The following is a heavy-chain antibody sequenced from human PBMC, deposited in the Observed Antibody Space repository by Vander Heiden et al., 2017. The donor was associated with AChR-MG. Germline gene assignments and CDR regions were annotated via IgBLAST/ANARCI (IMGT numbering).Heavy chain of an antibody. D-gene: IGHD6-13*01. J-gene: IGHJ6*02. V-gene: IGHV3-21*01. Sequence: EVQLVESGGGLVKPGGSLRLSCAASGFTSSNYNMNWVRQAPGKGLEWVSTITTDNYIYYADSVKGRFTISRDNANNSLYLQMNSLRAEDTALYYCARDRTTPAAPQGMGVWGQGTTVTVSS. CDR3: ARDRTTPAAPQGMGV. CDR1: GFTSSNYN. CDR2: ITTDNYI.